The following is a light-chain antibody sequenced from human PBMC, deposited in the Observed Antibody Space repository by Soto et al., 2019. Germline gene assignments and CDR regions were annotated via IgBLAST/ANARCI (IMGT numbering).Light chain of an antibody. V-gene: IGKV4-1*01. CDR1: QSVLYSSNNNNY. J-gene: IGKJ4*01. Sequence: DIVMTQSPYSLAVSLGERATINCKSSQSVLYSSNNNNYLAWYQQKPGQPPKLLIYWASTRESGVPDRFSGSGSGTDFTLTISSLQAEDVAVYYCQQYYSTSPLTFGGGTKVDNK. CDR3: QQYYSTSPLT. CDR2: WAS.